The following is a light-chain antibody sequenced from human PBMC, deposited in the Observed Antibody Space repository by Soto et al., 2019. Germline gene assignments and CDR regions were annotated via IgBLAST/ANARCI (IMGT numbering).Light chain of an antibody. CDR2: GNT. Sequence: QSVLTQPPSVSGAPGQRVTISCTGRSSNIGAGSDVHWYQQLPGTAPKLLIHGNTNRPSGVPDRFSGSKSGTSASLAITGLQAEDEADYYCQSYDSSLSGSVVFGGGTKLTVL. V-gene: IGLV1-40*01. CDR3: QSYDSSLSGSVV. CDR1: SSNIGAGSD. J-gene: IGLJ2*01.